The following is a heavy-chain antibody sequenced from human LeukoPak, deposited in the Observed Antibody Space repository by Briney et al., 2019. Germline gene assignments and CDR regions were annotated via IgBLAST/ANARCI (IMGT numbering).Heavy chain of an antibody. V-gene: IGHV3-23*01. CDR3: AKAKGSGSYYWLFDN. J-gene: IGHJ4*02. D-gene: IGHD3-10*01. Sequence: GGSLRLSCAASGFTFSNYAMNWVRQAPGKELEWVSAISGSGGSTYYADSVKGRFTISRDNSKNTLYLQMNSLRAEDTALYYCAKAKGSGSYYWLFDNWGQGTLVTVSS. CDR1: GFTFSNYA. CDR2: ISGSGGST.